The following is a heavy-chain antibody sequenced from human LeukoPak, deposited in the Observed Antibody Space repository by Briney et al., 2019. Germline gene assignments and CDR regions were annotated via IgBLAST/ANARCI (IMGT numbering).Heavy chain of an antibody. Sequence: PGRSLRLPCAASGFTFSSYAMHWVRQAPGKGLEWVAVISYVGSNKYYADSVKGRFTISRDNSKNTLYLQMNSLRAEDTAVYYCARDPGYSSSWLFDYWGQGTLVTVSS. D-gene: IGHD6-13*01. CDR3: ARDPGYSSSWLFDY. V-gene: IGHV3-30-3*01. J-gene: IGHJ4*02. CDR2: ISYVGSNK. CDR1: GFTFSSYA.